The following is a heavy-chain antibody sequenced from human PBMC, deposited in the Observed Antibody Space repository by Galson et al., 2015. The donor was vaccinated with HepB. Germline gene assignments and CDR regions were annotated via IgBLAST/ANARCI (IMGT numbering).Heavy chain of an antibody. Sequence: SVKVSCKASGYTFTSYYMHWVRQAPGQGLEWMGIINPSGGSTSYAQKFQGRVTMTRDTSTSTVYMELSSLRSEDTAVYYCARVFGGRGQYIWFDPWGQGTLVTVSS. CDR3: ARVFGGRGQYIWFDP. J-gene: IGHJ5*02. CDR1: GYTFTSYY. D-gene: IGHD4-23*01. V-gene: IGHV1-46*01. CDR2: INPSGGST.